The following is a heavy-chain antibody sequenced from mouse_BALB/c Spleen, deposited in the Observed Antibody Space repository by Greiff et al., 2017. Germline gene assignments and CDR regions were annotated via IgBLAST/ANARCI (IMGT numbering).Heavy chain of an antibody. D-gene: IGHD3-1*01. V-gene: IGHV14-3*02. CDR3: ARGSGLPSMDY. CDR1: GFNIKDTY. CDR2: IDPANGNT. Sequence: VQLQQSGAELVKPGASVKLSCTASGFNIKDTYMHWVKQRPEQGLEWIGRIDPANGNTKYDPKFQGKATITADTSSNTAYLQLSSLTSEDTAVYYCARGSGLPSMDYWGQGTSVSVSS. J-gene: IGHJ4*01.